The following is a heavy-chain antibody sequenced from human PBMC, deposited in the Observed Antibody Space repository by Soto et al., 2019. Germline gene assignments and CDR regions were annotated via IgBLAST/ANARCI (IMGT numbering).Heavy chain of an antibody. CDR2: ISYDGSNK. V-gene: IGHV3-30-3*01. D-gene: IGHD3-22*01. CDR1: GFTFSSYA. J-gene: IGHJ4*02. Sequence: QVQLVESGGGVVQPGRSLRLSCAASGFTFSSYAMHWVRQAPGKGLEWVAVISYDGSNKYYADSVKGRFTISRDNSKNTLYLQMNSLRAEDTAVYYCSGFYYDSSGYYLFDYSGQGTLVTVSS. CDR3: SGFYYDSSGYYLFDY.